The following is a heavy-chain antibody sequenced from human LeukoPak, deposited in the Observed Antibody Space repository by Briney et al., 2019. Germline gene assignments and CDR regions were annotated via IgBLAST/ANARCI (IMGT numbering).Heavy chain of an antibody. J-gene: IGHJ4*02. CDR1: GYIFTSYW. CDR2: IDPSDSYT. CDR3: ARGWGQVRLPEGDY. V-gene: IGHV5-10-1*01. D-gene: IGHD5-18*01. Sequence: GASLKISCKGSGYIFTSYWIAWVRQMPGKGLEWMGRIDPSDSYTNYSPSFQGHVTISADKSISTAYLQWSSLKASDTAMYYCARGWGQVRLPEGDYWGQGSLVTVSA.